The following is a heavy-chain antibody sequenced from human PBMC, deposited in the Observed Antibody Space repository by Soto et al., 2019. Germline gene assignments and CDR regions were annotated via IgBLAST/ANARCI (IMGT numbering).Heavy chain of an antibody. CDR2: ISRDGSNK. V-gene: IGHV3-30*03. CDR3: ARSRNCAVPDSINF. Sequence: PGGSLRLSCAASGFTFSRYAMHWVRQAPGEGLEWVAVISRDGSNKYYGDSVKGRFTVSRDNSNNTLYLSMTSLRPDDTALFYCARSRNCAVPDSINFWGQGTLVTVSS. J-gene: IGHJ4*02. D-gene: IGHD3-10*01. CDR1: GFTFSRYA.